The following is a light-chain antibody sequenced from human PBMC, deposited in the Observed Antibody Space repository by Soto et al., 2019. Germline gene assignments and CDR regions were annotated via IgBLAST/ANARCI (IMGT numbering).Light chain of an antibody. Sequence: IVLTQSPATLSLSPGERATLSCRVSQSVNTFLAWYQQKPGQAPRLLISDASNMATGIPARFSGSGSGTDFTRTISSLEPEDFAVYYCHQRFNWPGLTFGGGPKVEIK. J-gene: IGKJ4*01. CDR1: QSVNTF. CDR2: DAS. V-gene: IGKV3-11*01. CDR3: HQRFNWPGLT.